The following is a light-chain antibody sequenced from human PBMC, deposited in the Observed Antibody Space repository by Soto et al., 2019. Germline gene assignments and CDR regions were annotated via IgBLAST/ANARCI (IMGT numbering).Light chain of an antibody. CDR3: QQSYSTPRT. V-gene: IGKV1-39*01. Sequence: DIQMTQSPSSLSASVGDRVTITCRASQSISSYLNWYQQKPGIAPKLLIYAASSLQSGVPSRFSGSGSGTDFILTIGSLQPEDFATYYCQQSYSTPRTFGQGTKVEIK. CDR1: QSISSY. J-gene: IGKJ1*01. CDR2: AAS.